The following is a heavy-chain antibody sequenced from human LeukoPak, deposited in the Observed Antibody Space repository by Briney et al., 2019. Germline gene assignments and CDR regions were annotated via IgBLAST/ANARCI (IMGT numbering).Heavy chain of an antibody. CDR3: ARDALIRYFDY. J-gene: IGHJ4*02. V-gene: IGHV3-33*01. CDR1: GFTFSSYG. CDR2: IWYDGSNK. Sequence: PGGSLRLSCAASGFTFSSYGMHWLRQAPGKGLEWVAVIWYDGSNKYYADSVKGRFTISRDNSKNTLYLQMNSLRAEDTAVYYCARDALIRYFDYWGQGTLVTVSS. D-gene: IGHD3-16*01.